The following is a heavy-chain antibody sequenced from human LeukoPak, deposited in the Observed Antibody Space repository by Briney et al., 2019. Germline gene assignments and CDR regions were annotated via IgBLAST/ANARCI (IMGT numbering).Heavy chain of an antibody. D-gene: IGHD3-22*01. J-gene: IGHJ3*02. CDR3: ARTPSGDSSGYYTDSFNI. CDR2: ISWNSGSI. CDR1: GFTFEAYA. V-gene: IGHV3-9*01. Sequence: GGSLRLSCAASGFTFEAYAMHWVRQAPGKGLEWVSGISWNSGSISYADSVKGRFTISRDNAKNPLNLQMNSLRAEDTALYYCARTPSGDSSGYYTDSFNIWGQGTMVTVSS.